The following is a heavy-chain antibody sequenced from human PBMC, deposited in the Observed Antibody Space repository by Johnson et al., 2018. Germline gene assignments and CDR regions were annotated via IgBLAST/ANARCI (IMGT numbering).Heavy chain of an antibody. Sequence: QVQLVESGGGVVQPGRSLRLSCAASGFTLSSYGMHWVRQAPGKGLEWVAVIPYDGSDKYYADSVKGRFPISRDNSKNTLYLQMNSLRDEDTAVYYCVREKYYYNTHDAFDIWGQGTMVTVSS. V-gene: IGHV3-30*03. D-gene: IGHD3-10*01. J-gene: IGHJ3*02. CDR2: IPYDGSDK. CDR3: VREKYYYNTHDAFDI. CDR1: GFTLSSYG.